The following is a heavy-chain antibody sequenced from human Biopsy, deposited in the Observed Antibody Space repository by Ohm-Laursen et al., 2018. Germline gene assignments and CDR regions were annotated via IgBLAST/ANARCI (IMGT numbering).Heavy chain of an antibody. D-gene: IGHD3-3*01. CDR3: AADADGYYTEFDY. Sequence: VKISCKASGGPSSNYAFSWVRQAPGQGLEWVGRIVPILGHLNYAQRFQGRVSIAADKSTTYVYMELSRLTSGDTAVYYCAADADGYYTEFDYWGPGTLVTVSS. V-gene: IGHV1-69*10. J-gene: IGHJ4*02. CDR2: IVPILGHL. CDR1: GGPSSNYA.